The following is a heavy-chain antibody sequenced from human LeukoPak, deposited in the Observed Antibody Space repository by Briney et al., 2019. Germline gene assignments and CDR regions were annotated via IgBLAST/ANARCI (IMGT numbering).Heavy chain of an antibody. D-gene: IGHD2-15*01. V-gene: IGHV1-3*01. CDR3: ARVYCSGGSCYDEYFQH. CDR2: INAGNGNT. J-gene: IGHJ1*01. CDR1: GYTFTSYA. Sequence: ASVKVSRKASGYTFTSYAMHWVRQAPGQRLEWMGWINAGNGNTKYSQKFQGRVTITRDTSASTAYMELSSLRSEDTAVYYCARVYCSGGSCYDEYFQHWGQGTLVTVSS.